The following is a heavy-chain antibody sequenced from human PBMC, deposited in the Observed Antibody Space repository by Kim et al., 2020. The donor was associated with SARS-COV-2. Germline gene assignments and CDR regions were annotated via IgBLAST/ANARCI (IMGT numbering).Heavy chain of an antibody. CDR1: GGSVSSGSYY. CDR2: IYYSGST. Sequence: SETLSLTCTVSGGSVSSGSYYWSWIRQPPGKGLEWIGYIYYSGSTNYNPSLKSRVTISVDTSKNQFSLKLSSVTAADTAVYYCARDSRPLGWLPSVFDYWGQGTLVTVSS. J-gene: IGHJ4*02. D-gene: IGHD3-22*01. CDR3: ARDSRPLGWLPSVFDY. V-gene: IGHV4-61*01.